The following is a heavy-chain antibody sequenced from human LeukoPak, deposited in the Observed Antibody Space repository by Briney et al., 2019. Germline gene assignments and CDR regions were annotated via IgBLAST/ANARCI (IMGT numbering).Heavy chain of an antibody. D-gene: IGHD3-10*01. CDR1: GFTFSGYG. Sequence: GSLRLSFAASGFTFSGYGMYWVRQAPGKGLEVVALISDDGSKKSYADSVKGRFTISRDNSKNTLYLQMNSLRYEDTAVYYCAKQARRAYYYGSGTYAGSHYFDYWGQGTLVTVSS. J-gene: IGHJ4*02. CDR3: AKQARRAYYYGSGTYAGSHYFDY. V-gene: IGHV3-30*18. CDR2: ISDDGSKK.